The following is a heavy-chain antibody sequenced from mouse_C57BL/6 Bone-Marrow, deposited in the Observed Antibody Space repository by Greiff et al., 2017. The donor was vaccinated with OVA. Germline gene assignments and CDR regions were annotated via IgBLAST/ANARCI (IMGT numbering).Heavy chain of an antibody. V-gene: IGHV1-50*01. Sequence: VQLQQPGAELVKPGASVKLSCKASGYTFTSYWMQWVKQRPGQGLEWIGEIDPSDSYTNYNQKFKGKATLTVDTSSSTACMQLSSLTSEDSAGYDCASAVFAYWGQGTLVTVSA. J-gene: IGHJ3*01. CDR3: ASAVFAY. CDR2: IDPSDSYT. CDR1: GYTFTSYW.